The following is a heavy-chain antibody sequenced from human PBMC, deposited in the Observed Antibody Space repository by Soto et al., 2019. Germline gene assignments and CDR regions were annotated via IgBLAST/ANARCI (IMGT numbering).Heavy chain of an antibody. Sequence: PSETLSLTCTVSGGSISNYYWCWIRQPPGKGLEWIGYLYYIGSANYNPSLKSRVTMSLDTSKTQFSLKLSSVTTADTAVYYCASQHYGRSSSSSFDPWDQGTLVTVSS. CDR3: ASQHYGRSSSSSFDP. V-gene: IGHV4-59*01. J-gene: IGHJ5*02. CDR2: LYYIGSA. CDR1: GGSISNYY. D-gene: IGHD6-6*01.